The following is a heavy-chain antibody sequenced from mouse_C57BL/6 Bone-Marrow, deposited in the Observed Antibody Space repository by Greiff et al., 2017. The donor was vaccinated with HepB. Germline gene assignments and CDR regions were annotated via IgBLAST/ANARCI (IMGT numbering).Heavy chain of an antibody. D-gene: IGHD2-14*01. J-gene: IGHJ2*01. CDR3: ARDRFDYYFYY. V-gene: IGHV5-6*01. CDR1: GFTFSTSG. Sequence: EVHLVESGGDLVKPGGSLKLSCAASGFTFSTSGMSWVRQTPDKRLEWVATISTGGTYTYYPDSVKGRFTISRDTAKSTLFLQMSSLESEDTAIYYCARDRFDYYFYYWGQGTTLTVSS. CDR2: ISTGGTYT.